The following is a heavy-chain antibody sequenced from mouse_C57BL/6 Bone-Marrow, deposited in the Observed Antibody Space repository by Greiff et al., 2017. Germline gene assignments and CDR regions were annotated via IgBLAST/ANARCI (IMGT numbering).Heavy chain of an antibody. CDR2: IHPSDSDT. Sequence: QVQLKQPGAELVKPGASVKVSCKASGYTFTSYWMHWVKQRPGQGLEWIGRIHPSDSDTNYNQKFKGKATLTVDKSSSTAYMQLSSLTSEDSAVYYCAILRAWSYYAMDYWGQGTSVTVSS. CDR1: GYTFTSYW. D-gene: IGHD3-3*01. V-gene: IGHV1-74*01. J-gene: IGHJ4*01. CDR3: AILRAWSYYAMDY.